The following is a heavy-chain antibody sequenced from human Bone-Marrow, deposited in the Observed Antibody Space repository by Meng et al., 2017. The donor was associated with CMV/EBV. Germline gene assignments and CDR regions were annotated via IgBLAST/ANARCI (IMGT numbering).Heavy chain of an antibody. CDR2: INSDGSST. D-gene: IGHD2-15*01. CDR1: GFTFSSYW. V-gene: IGHV3-74*01. J-gene: IGHJ4*02. CDR3: ARDSPEVVAIGY. Sequence: GESLKISCAASGFTFSSYWMHWVRQAPGKGLVWVSRINSDGSSTSYADSVKGRFTISRDNAKNTLYLQMNSLRAEDTAVYYCARDSPEVVAIGYWGQGTLVTVSS.